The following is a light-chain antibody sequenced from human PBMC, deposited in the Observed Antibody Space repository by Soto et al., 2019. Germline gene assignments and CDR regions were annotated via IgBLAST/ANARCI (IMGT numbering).Light chain of an antibody. CDR1: SSNIGAGYD. J-gene: IGLJ3*02. CDR2: GNS. V-gene: IGLV1-40*01. CDR3: SSYTTHSTLV. Sequence: QSVLTQPPSVSGAPGQRVTISCTGSSSNIGAGYDVHWYQQLPGTAPKLLIYGNSNRPSGVPDRFSGSKSGTSASLAITGLQAEDEADYFCSSYTTHSTLVFGGGTKLTVL.